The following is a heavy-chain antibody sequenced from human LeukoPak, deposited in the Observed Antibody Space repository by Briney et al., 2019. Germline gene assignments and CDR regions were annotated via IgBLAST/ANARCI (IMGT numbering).Heavy chain of an antibody. CDR3: AKGLRCLSFNDAFDI. D-gene: IGHD2-21*01. J-gene: IGHJ3*02. CDR1: GGSISSGIHY. CDR2: TYTSGST. Sequence: SQTLSLTCNVSGGSISSGIHYWSWIRQPAGKGLEWIGRTYTSGSTYYNPSLKSRVTISVDTSKNQFSLRLSSVTAADTAVYYCAKGLRCLSFNDAFDIWGQGTMVTVSS. V-gene: IGHV4-61*02.